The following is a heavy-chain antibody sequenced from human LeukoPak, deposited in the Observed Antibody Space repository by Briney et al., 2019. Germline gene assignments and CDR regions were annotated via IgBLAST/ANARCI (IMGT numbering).Heavy chain of an antibody. CDR2: ISYDGSNK. Sequence: GGSLRLSCAASGFTFSSYGMHWVRQAPGKGLEWVAVISYDGSNKYYADSVKGRFTISRDNSKNTLYLQMNSLRAEDTAVYYCARGSSVDDYYYYYMDVWGKGTTVTVSS. CDR3: ARGSSVDDYYYYYMDV. CDR1: GFTFSSYG. J-gene: IGHJ6*03. V-gene: IGHV3-30*19.